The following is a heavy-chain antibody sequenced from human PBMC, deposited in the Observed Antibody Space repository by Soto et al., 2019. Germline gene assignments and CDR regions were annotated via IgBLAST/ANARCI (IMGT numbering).Heavy chain of an antibody. J-gene: IGHJ6*02. D-gene: IGHD3-10*01. V-gene: IGHV3-33*01. CDR1: GFTFSSYG. CDR2: IWYDGSNK. CDR3: ARDRWFGERSHYYGMDV. Sequence: QVQLVESGGGVVQPGRSLRLSCAASGFTFSSYGMHWVRQAPGKGLEWVAVIWYDGSNKYYADSVKGRFTISRDNSKNTLYLQMNSLRAEDTAVYYCARDRWFGERSHYYGMDVWGQGTTVTVSS.